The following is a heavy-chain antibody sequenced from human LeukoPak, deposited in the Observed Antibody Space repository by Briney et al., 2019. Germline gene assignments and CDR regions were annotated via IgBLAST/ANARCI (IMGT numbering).Heavy chain of an antibody. CDR1: GITLSNYG. J-gene: IGHJ4*02. D-gene: IGHD3-22*01. V-gene: IGHV3-23*01. Sequence: GGSLRLSCAVSGITLSNYGMSWVRQALGKGLEWVAGISDSGGRTNYADSVKGRFTISRDNPKNTLYLQMNSLRAEDTAVYFCAKRGVVIRVILVGFHKEAYYFDSWGQGTLVTVSS. CDR2: ISDSGGRT. CDR3: AKRGVVIRVILVGFHKEAYYFDS.